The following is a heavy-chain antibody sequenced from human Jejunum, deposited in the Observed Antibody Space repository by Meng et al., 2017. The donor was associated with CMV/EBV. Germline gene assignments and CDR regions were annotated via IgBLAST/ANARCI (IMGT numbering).Heavy chain of an antibody. Sequence: CKASGYAFSSFGFTWVRQAPGQGLEWVGWISAYSGNTHYAQNFHGRVTLTTDSSTNTVYMELKSLRSDDSALYYCATSWDYGDLDYWGQGSLVTVSS. D-gene: IGHD2-2*01. CDR1: GYAFSSFG. J-gene: IGHJ4*02. V-gene: IGHV1-18*01. CDR3: ATSWDYGDLDY. CDR2: ISAYSGNT.